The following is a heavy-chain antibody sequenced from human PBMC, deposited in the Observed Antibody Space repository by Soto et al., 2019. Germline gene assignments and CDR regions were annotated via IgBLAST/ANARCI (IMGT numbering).Heavy chain of an antibody. D-gene: IGHD2-8*01. CDR1: CGSTSSYY. V-gene: IGHV4-59*01. CDR3: ARGPPVMAPYYYYMHV. Sequence: SETLSLTCTVSCGSTSSYYWSWIRQPPGKGLEWIGYIYYSGSTNYNPSLKSRVTISVDTSKNQFSLKLSSVTAADTAVYYCARGPPVMAPYYYYMHVWRKGTPVTVPS. CDR2: IYYSGST. J-gene: IGHJ6*03.